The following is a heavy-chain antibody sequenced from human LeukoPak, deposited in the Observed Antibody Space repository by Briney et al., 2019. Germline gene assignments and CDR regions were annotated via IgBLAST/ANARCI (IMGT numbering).Heavy chain of an antibody. V-gene: IGHV1-18*01. D-gene: IGHD3-10*01. Sequence: ASVKVSCKASGYAFSSYGFSWVRQAPGQGLEWMGWISSYDGNTKSVEKLQGRVTMTTDTSTSTAYMGLRSLRSDDTAVYYCARDAYGSGKGYFDYWGQGTLVTVSS. CDR1: GYAFSSYG. CDR3: ARDAYGSGKGYFDY. CDR2: ISSYDGNT. J-gene: IGHJ4*02.